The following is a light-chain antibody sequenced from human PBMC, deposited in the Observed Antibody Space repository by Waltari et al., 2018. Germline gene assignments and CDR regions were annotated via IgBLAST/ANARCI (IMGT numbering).Light chain of an antibody. CDR2: EVS. CDR1: TSDVGNYKF. J-gene: IGLJ1*01. CDR3: CSYAGSGTYV. V-gene: IGLV2-23*02. Sequence: QAALTQPASVSGSPGQSITISCSGTTSDVGNYKFVSWYQKHPGKAPKLMIHEVSQRPSVVSDRFSGSRSGNTASLTISGLQAEYEADYYCCSYAGSGTYVFVGGTKVTVL.